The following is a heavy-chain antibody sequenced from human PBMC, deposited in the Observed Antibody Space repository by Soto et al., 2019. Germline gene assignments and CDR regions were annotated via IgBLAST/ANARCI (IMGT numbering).Heavy chain of an antibody. CDR2: INAGNGNA. CDR3: ARGLNGYLHYFDY. J-gene: IGHJ4*02. D-gene: IGHD5-18*01. CDR1: GYTFTSYA. Sequence: ASVKVSCKASGYTFTSYAMHWVRQAPGQRLEWMGWINAGNGNAKYSQKFQGRVTITRDTSASTAYMELSSLRSEDTAVYYCARGLNGYLHYFDYWGQGTPVTVSS. V-gene: IGHV1-3*01.